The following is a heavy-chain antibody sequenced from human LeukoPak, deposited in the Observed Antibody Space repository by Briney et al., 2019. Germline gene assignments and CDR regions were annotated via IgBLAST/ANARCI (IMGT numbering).Heavy chain of an antibody. J-gene: IGHJ3*02. CDR2: INPSGGST. CDR3: ACLPYAFDI. CDR1: GYTFTTYY. Sequence: GASVKVSCKASGYTFTTYYIHWVRQAPGQGLEWMALINPSGGSTHYAQKFQGRVTVTRGTSTSTVYMELTSLRSEDTAVYYCACLPYAFDIWGQGTMVTVSS. V-gene: IGHV1-46*01.